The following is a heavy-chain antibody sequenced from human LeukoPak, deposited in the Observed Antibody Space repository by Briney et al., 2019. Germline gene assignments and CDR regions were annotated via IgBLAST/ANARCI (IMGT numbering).Heavy chain of an antibody. Sequence: GASVKVSCKASGYTFTSYDINWVRQATGQGLEWMGWMNPNSGNTGYAQKFQGRVTMTRNTSISTAYMELSSVRSEDTAVYYCARRGSNYYDSSGYFSFDYWGQGTLVTVSS. CDR3: ARRGSNYYDSSGYFSFDY. J-gene: IGHJ4*02. D-gene: IGHD3-22*01. CDR2: MNPNSGNT. V-gene: IGHV1-8*01. CDR1: GYTFTSYD.